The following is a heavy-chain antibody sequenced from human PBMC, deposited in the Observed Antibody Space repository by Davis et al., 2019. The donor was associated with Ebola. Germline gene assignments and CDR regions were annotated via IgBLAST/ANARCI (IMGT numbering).Heavy chain of an antibody. D-gene: IGHD2-2*01. J-gene: IGHJ4*02. CDR1: GGSVSSGSYY. V-gene: IGHV4-39*07. CDR2: IYYSGNT. CDR3: ARVVGYHTSFFDY. Sequence: SETLSLTCTVSGGSVSSGSYYWSWIRQPPGKGLEWIGSIYYSGNTYYNPSLKSRVTISVDTSKNQFSMKLSSVTAADTAVYYCARVVGYHTSFFDYWGQGTLVTVYS.